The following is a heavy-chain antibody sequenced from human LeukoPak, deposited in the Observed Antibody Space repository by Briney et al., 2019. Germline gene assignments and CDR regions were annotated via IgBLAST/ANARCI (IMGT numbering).Heavy chain of an antibody. J-gene: IGHJ4*02. CDR2: ISSSRSYI. CDR3: ARDNSGGDYVWGTFSAYYFDY. Sequence: GGSLRLSCAASGFTFSSYSMNWVRQAPGKGLEWVSSISSSRSYIYYADSVKGRFTISRDNAKNSLYLQMNSLRAEDTAVYYCARDNSGGDYVWGTFSAYYFDYWGQGTLVTVSS. V-gene: IGHV3-21*01. D-gene: IGHD3-16*01. CDR1: GFTFSSYS.